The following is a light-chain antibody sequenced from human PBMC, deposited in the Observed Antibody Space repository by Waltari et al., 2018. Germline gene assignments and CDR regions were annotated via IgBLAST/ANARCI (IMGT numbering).Light chain of an antibody. CDR1: QSINTA. Sequence: DIQMTQSPSTLSASVGARVTITCRASQSINTALAWYQQKPGKAPKVLVYDVSRLESGVPSRFSGSASGTEFTLAISSLQPDDFATYYCQQYSGYSGTFGGGTKVEIK. CDR2: DVS. V-gene: IGKV1-5*01. CDR3: QQYSGYSGT. J-gene: IGKJ4*01.